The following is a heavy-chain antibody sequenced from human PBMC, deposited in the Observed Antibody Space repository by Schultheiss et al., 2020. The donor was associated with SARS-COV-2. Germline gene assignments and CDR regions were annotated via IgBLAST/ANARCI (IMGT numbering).Heavy chain of an antibody. CDR3: ARDPVNWFDP. J-gene: IGHJ5*02. CDR2: IKQDGSEK. CDR1: GFTFSSYW. Sequence: GGSLRLSCAASGFTFSSYWMSWVRQAPGKGLEWVANIKQDGSEKYYVDSVKGRFTISRDNSKNTLYLQMNSLRADDTAVYYCARDPVNWFDPWGQGTLVTVSS. V-gene: IGHV3-7*01.